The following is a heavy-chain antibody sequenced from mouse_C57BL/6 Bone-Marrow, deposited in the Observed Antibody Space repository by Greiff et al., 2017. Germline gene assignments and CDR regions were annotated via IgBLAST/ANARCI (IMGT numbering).Heavy chain of an antibody. CDR3: ARFGTTVVATRYFDY. CDR2: IYPGSGST. Sequence: VQLQQPGAELVKPGASVKMSCKASGYTFTSYWITWVKQRPGQGLEWIGDIYPGSGSTNYNEKFKSKATLTVDTSSSTAYMQLSSLTSEDSAVYYCARFGTTVVATRYFDYWGQGTTLTVSS. D-gene: IGHD1-1*01. CDR1: GYTFTSYW. J-gene: IGHJ2*01. V-gene: IGHV1-55*01.